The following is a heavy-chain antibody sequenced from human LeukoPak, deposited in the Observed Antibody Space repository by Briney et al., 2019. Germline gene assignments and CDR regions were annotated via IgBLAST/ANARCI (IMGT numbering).Heavy chain of an antibody. Sequence: LPGRSLRLSCAASGFTFSSYGMHWVRQAPGKGLEWVAVIWYDGSNKYYADSVKGRFTISRDNSKNTLYLQMNSLRAEDTAVYYCAKDYWSYSSISPLGYWGQGTLVTVSS. J-gene: IGHJ4*02. CDR1: GFTFSSYG. V-gene: IGHV3-33*06. D-gene: IGHD1-26*01. CDR3: AKDYWSYSSISPLGY. CDR2: IWYDGSNK.